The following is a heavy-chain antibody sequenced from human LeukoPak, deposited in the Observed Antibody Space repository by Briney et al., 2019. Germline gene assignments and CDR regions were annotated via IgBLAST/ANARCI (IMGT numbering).Heavy chain of an antibody. CDR3: ARDQVS. J-gene: IGHJ5*01. CDR1: GFTVSSNY. Sequence: GGSVRLSCAASGFTVSSNYMSWVRQPPGKGLEWVSVIYSGGATYYADSVKGRFTISRDNSKNTLYLQMNSLRAEDTAVYYCARDQVSWGQGTLVTVSS. CDR2: IYSGGAT. V-gene: IGHV3-53*01.